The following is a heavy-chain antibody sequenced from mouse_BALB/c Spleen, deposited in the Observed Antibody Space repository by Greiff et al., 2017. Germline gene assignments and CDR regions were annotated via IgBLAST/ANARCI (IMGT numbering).Heavy chain of an antibody. CDR3: ARGIDGYYDYFDY. CDR1: GFTFSSFG. CDR2: ISSGSSTI. V-gene: IGHV5-17*02. D-gene: IGHD2-3*01. Sequence: EVKLMESGGGLVQPGGSRKLSCAASGFTFSSFGMHWVRQAPEKGLEWVAYISSGSSTIYYADTVKGRFTISRDNPKNTLFLQMTSLRSEDTAMYYCARGIDGYYDYFDYWGQGTTLTVSS. J-gene: IGHJ2*01.